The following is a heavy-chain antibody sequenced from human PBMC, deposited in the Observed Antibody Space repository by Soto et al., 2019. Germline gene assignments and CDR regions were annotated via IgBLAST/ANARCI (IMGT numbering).Heavy chain of an antibody. CDR2: ISYDGSDK. J-gene: IGHJ4*02. Sequence: QGQLVESGGGVVQPGRSLRLSCAASGFTFSSYAMHWVRQAPGKGLEWVAVISYDGSDKYYGDSVKGRFTISRDNSKNTLFLQMNSLRVEDTAVYYCAKADVVVVPAAMQFDFWGQGTLVTVSS. CDR1: GFTFSSYA. D-gene: IGHD2-2*01. CDR3: AKADVVVVPAAMQFDF. V-gene: IGHV3-30*18.